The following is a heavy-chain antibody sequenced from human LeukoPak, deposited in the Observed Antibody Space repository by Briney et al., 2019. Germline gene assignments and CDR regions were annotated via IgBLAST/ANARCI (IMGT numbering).Heavy chain of an antibody. V-gene: IGHV3-30*04. J-gene: IGHJ6*02. CDR3: ARDRFGTHYYYGMDV. CDR2: ISYDGSNK. Sequence: HPGRSLRLSCAASGFTFSSYAMHWVRQAPGKGLEWVAVISYDGSNKYYADSVKGRFTISRDNSKNTLYLQMNSLRAEDTAVYYCARDRFGTHYYYGMDVWGQGTTVTVSS. D-gene: IGHD3-10*01. CDR1: GFTFSSYA.